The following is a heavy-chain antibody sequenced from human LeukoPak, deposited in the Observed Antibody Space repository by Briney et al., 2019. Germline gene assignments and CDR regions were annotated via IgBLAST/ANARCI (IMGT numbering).Heavy chain of an antibody. CDR1: GFTVSNNY. CDR3: ARGPTGYCSSTSCSIWYFDL. CDR2: IYSGGIA. J-gene: IGHJ2*01. Sequence: PGGSLRLSCAASGFTVSNNYMNWVRQAPGKGLEWVSVIYSGGIAYYADSVKGRFTISRDNSKNTLYLQMNSLRDEDTAVYYCARGPTGYCSSTSCSIWYFDLWGRGTLVTVSS. V-gene: IGHV3-53*01. D-gene: IGHD2-2*01.